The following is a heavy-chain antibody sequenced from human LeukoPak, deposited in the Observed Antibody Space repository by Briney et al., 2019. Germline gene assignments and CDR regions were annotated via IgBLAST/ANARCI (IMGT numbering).Heavy chain of an antibody. CDR1: GGSISSYY. Sequence: SETLSLTCTVSGGSISSYYWSWIRQPPGKGLEWIGYIYYSGSTNYNPSLKSRVTISVDTSKNPFSLKLSSVTAADTAVYYCARGFGELSLYYYYYYMDVWGKGTTVTISS. D-gene: IGHD3-10*01. J-gene: IGHJ6*03. V-gene: IGHV4-59*01. CDR2: IYYSGST. CDR3: ARGFGELSLYYYYYYMDV.